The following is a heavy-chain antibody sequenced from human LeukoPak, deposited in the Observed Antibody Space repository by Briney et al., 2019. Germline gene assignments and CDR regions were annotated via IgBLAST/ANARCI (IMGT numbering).Heavy chain of an antibody. CDR3: AKGGWDTAMGVSYYYYGMDV. D-gene: IGHD5-18*01. Sequence: GRSLRLSCAASGFTFSGYGIHWVRQAPGKGLEWVAVISYGGGSAKYYADSVKGRFTISRDNSKNTLYLQMNSLRAEDTAVYYCAKGGWDTAMGVSYYYYGMDVWGQGTTVTVSS. CDR1: GFTFSGYG. CDR2: ISYGGGSAK. V-gene: IGHV3-30*18. J-gene: IGHJ6*02.